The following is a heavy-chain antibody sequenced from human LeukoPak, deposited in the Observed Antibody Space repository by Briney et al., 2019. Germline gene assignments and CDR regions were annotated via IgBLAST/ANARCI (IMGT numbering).Heavy chain of an antibody. V-gene: IGHV1-2*02. D-gene: IGHD5-12*01. Sequence: ASVKVSCKASGYTFTGYYTHWVRQAPGQGLEFMGWVNPHSGGTSYAAKFRGRVTLTRDTSTTTSYMDLSSLTSDDTAVYYCARDRSSLYNGNYAFWGQGTLVTVSS. CDR2: VNPHSGGT. CDR1: GYTFTGYY. CDR3: ARDRSSLYNGNYAF. J-gene: IGHJ4*02.